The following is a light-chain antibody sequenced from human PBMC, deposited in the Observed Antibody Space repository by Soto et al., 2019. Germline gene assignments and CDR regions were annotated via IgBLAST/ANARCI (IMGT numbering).Light chain of an antibody. CDR2: ATS. V-gene: IGKV1-39*01. Sequence: DIQMTQSPSSLSASIGDRVTITCRASQSISRYLNWYQHEPGKAPNLLIYATSSLQSGVPSRFSGSGSETDFTLTNSSLQPEDFATYYCQQSYSVPITFGVGTKVEIK. CDR3: QQSYSVPIT. CDR1: QSISRY. J-gene: IGKJ4*01.